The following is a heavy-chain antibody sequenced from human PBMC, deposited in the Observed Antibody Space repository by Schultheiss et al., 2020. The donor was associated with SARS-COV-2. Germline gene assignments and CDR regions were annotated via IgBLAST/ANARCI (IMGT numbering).Heavy chain of an antibody. Sequence: SETLSLTCAVYGGSFSGYYWSWIRQPPGKGLEWIGEINHSGSTNYNPSLKSRVTISVDTSKNQFSLKLSSVTAADTAVYYCARGLPGMVYYYYMDVWGKGTTVTVSS. CDR1: GGSFSGYY. CDR3: ARGLPGMVYYYYMDV. CDR2: INHSGST. J-gene: IGHJ6*03. D-gene: IGHD3-10*01. V-gene: IGHV4-34*01.